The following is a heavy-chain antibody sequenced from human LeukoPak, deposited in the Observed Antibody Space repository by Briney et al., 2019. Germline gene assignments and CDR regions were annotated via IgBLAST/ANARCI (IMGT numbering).Heavy chain of an antibody. CDR1: GYTFTTYG. CDR3: ARDLEELGFDY. Sequence: ASVKVSCKASGYTFTTYGISWVRQAPGQGLEWMGWISPYNGNTNYAQKLQGRVTMTTDTSTSTAYMELRSLRSDDTAVYYCARDLEELGFDYWGQGTLVTVSS. V-gene: IGHV1-18*01. CDR2: ISPYNGNT. D-gene: IGHD7-27*01. J-gene: IGHJ4*02.